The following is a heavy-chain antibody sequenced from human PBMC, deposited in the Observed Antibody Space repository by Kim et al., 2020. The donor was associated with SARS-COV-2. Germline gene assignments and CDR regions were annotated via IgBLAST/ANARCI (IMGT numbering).Heavy chain of an antibody. Sequence: GGSLRLSCAASGFTFDDYGMSWVRQAPGKGLEWVSGINWNGGSTGYADSVKGRFTISRDNAKNSLYLQMNSLRAEDTALYHCARVTIGSRIAAEYGAFDIWGQGTMVTVSS. D-gene: IGHD6-13*01. CDR2: INWNGGST. CDR3: ARVTIGSRIAAEYGAFDI. CDR1: GFTFDDYG. J-gene: IGHJ3*02. V-gene: IGHV3-20*01.